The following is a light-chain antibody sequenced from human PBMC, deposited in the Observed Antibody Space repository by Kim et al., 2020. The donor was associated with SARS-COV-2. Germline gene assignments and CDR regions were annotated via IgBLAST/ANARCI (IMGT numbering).Light chain of an antibody. Sequence: SPGERATFSCRASQRVGAKLAWYQQKPGQAPRLLIYGASTRAAGVPARFSGSVSETDFTLIISSVQTGDSATYYCQQYHEWPQWTFGQGTKVDIK. V-gene: IGKV3-15*01. CDR3: QQYHEWPQWT. J-gene: IGKJ1*01. CDR1: QRVGAK. CDR2: GAS.